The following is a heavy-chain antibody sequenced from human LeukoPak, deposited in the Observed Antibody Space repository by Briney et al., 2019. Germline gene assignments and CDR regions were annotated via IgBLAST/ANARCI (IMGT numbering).Heavy chain of an antibody. D-gene: IGHD3-22*01. Sequence: GGSLRLSCAASGFTVSSSYMSWVRQAPGKGLEWVSAISGSGGSTYYADSVKGRFTISRDNSKNTLYLQMNSLRAEDTAVYYCARGKYDSSGYPLLGFDYWGQGTLVTVSS. CDR1: GFTVSSSY. CDR2: ISGSGGST. V-gene: IGHV3-23*01. CDR3: ARGKYDSSGYPLLGFDY. J-gene: IGHJ4*02.